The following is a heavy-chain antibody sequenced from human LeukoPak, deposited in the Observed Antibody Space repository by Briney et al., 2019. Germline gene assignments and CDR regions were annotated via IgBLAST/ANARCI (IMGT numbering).Heavy chain of an antibody. Sequence: SETLSLTCAVYGGSFSGYYWSWIRQPPGKGLEWIGEINHSGSTNYNPSLKSRVTISVDKSKNQFSLKLSSVTAADTAVYYCARGESYYYDSSGYSHAFDIWGQGTMVTVSS. V-gene: IGHV4-34*01. J-gene: IGHJ3*02. CDR3: ARGESYYYDSSGYSHAFDI. D-gene: IGHD3-22*01. CDR2: INHSGST. CDR1: GGSFSGYY.